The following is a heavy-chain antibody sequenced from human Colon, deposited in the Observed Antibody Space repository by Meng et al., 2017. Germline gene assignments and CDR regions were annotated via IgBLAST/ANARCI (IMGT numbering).Heavy chain of an antibody. D-gene: IGHD4-17*01. V-gene: IGHV1-18*01. CDR2: ISTYDDNT. CDR1: GYTFTTYG. J-gene: IGHJ4*02. CDR3: ARDNPGDYVWDY. Sequence: QVQLVQAGAAVKKPGASVKVSCKASGYTFTTYGISWMRQAPGQVLEWMGWISTYDDNTNYVEKFRGRVTMTTDTSTNTAYMELRSLRSDDTAVYYCARDNPGDYVWDYWGQGTLVTVSS.